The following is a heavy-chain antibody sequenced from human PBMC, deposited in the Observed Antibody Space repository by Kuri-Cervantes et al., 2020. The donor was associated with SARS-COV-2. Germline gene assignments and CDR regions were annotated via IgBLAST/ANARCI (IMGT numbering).Heavy chain of an antibody. D-gene: IGHD5-18*01. V-gene: IGHV4-34*01. CDR1: GGSFSGYY. J-gene: IGHJ6*03. CDR2: INHSGST. CDR3: ARAVGYSYGFGYYYYMDV. Sequence: SETLSLTCAVYGGSFSGYYWSWTRQPPGKGLEWIGEINHSGSTNYNPSLKSRVTISVDTSKNQFSLKLSSVTAADTAVYYCARAVGYSYGFGYYYYMDVWGKGTTVTVSS.